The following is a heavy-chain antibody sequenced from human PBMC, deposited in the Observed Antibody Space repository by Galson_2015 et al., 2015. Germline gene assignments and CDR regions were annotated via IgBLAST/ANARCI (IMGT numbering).Heavy chain of an antibody. J-gene: IGHJ4*02. Sequence: SLRLSCAASGFTVATHYMSWVRQAPGKGLEWVSVIYSDGRSFYGDSVTGRFAISRDSSKNALYLQMNSLRAEDTAVYYCARAPLRDYGDYLDYWGQGALVT. CDR1: GFTVATHY. CDR2: IYSDGRS. V-gene: IGHV3-53*01. D-gene: IGHD4-17*01. CDR3: ARAPLRDYGDYLDY.